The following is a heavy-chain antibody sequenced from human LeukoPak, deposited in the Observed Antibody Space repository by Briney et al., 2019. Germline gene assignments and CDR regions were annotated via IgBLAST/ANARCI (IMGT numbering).Heavy chain of an antibody. CDR2: ISGSGGST. J-gene: IGHJ4*02. D-gene: IGHD4-11*01. Sequence: QPGGSLRLSCAASGFTFSSYAMSWVRQAPGKGLEWVSAISGSGGSTYYVDSVKGRFTISRDNSKNTLYLQMNSLRAEDTAVYYCAKDFTVTTAYYFDYWGQGTLVTVSS. CDR1: GFTFSSYA. V-gene: IGHV3-23*01. CDR3: AKDFTVTTAYYFDY.